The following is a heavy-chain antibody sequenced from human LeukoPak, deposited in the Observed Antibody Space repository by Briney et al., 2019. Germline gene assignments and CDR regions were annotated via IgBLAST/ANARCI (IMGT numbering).Heavy chain of an antibody. CDR2: IIPIFGTA. D-gene: IGHD3-16*01. V-gene: IGHV1-69*01. Sequence: GSSVKVSCKASGGTFSSYAISWVREAPGQGLEWMGGIIPIFGTANYAQKFQGRVTITADESTSTAYMELSSLRSEDTAVYYCAREAGGYWYFDLWGRGTLVTVPS. CDR3: AREAGGYWYFDL. J-gene: IGHJ2*01. CDR1: GGTFSSYA.